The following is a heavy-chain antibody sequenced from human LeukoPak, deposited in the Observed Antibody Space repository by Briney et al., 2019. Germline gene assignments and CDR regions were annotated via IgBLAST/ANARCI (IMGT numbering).Heavy chain of an antibody. V-gene: IGHV3-30-3*01. CDR2: ISYDGSNK. Sequence: GGSLRLSCAASGFTFSSYAMHWGRQAPGKGLEWVAVISYDGSNKYYADSAKGRFTISRDNSKNTLYLQMNSLRAEDTAVYYCARDGIAVAGPPTEGPFDYWGQGTLVTVSS. CDR3: ARDGIAVAGPPTEGPFDY. D-gene: IGHD6-19*01. CDR1: GFTFSSYA. J-gene: IGHJ4*02.